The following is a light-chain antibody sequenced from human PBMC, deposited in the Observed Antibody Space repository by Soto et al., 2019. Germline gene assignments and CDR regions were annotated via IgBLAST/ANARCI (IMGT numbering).Light chain of an antibody. CDR2: VAS. CDR3: QQYGTSPLT. Sequence: PGESATLSCTASQSVRSNSLAWDQQKPGQAPRLLMLVASGRATGTPPRFSGRGSGTDFTLTISRLEPEDFAVYYCQQYGTSPLTFGGGTKVDI. CDR1: QSVRSNS. V-gene: IGKV3-20*01. J-gene: IGKJ4*01.